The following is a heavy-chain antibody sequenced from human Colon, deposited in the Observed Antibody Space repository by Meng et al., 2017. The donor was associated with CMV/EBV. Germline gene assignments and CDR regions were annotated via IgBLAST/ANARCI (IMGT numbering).Heavy chain of an antibody. V-gene: IGHV3-33*06. Sequence: SCAASGFTFSSYGIHWVRQAPGKGLEWVAVIWYDGNNKYYADSVKGRFTISRDNSKNTLYLQMNDLRAEDTAVYYCAKMSSGWDMDYWGQGTLVTVSS. D-gene: IGHD6-19*01. J-gene: IGHJ4*02. CDR2: IWYDGNNK. CDR1: GFTFSSYG. CDR3: AKMSSGWDMDY.